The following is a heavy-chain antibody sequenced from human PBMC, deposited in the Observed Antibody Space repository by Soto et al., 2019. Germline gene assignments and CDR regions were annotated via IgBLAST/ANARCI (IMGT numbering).Heavy chain of an antibody. CDR3: ARVGDYDNVWGKLSHYGLDV. V-gene: IGHV1-18*01. CDR1: GYTCIRYG. Sequence: QVQLVQSASEVMKPGASVKVSCKASGYTCIRYGITWVRQAPGQRLEWMGWISPYNDQTIYAQKLQGRVTMTADTSKRKVYMKLMRLESDETYVYYCARVGDYDNVWGKLSHYGLDVWGQGTSVTVSS. J-gene: IGHJ6*02. CDR2: ISPYNDQT. D-gene: IGHD3-16*01.